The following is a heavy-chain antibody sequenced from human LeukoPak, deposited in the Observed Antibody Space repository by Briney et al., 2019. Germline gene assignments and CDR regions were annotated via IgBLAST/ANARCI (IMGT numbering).Heavy chain of an antibody. J-gene: IGHJ4*02. V-gene: IGHV1-24*01. Sequence: ASVKVSCKVSGYTLTELSMHWVRQAPGKGREGLGGFDPEEGETIYAQKFEGRVTMTDDTSTDTAYMELSSLRSEDTAVYYCATVYRRDYYDSSGYYYWGQGTLVTVSS. CDR1: GYTLTELS. D-gene: IGHD3-22*01. CDR2: FDPEEGET. CDR3: ATVYRRDYYDSSGYYY.